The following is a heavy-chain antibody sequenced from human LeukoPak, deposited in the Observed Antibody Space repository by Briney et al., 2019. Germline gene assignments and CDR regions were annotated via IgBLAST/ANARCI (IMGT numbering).Heavy chain of an antibody. CDR3: ARGEWGNTNYYDSSGYWYYFDY. V-gene: IGHV1-69*05. D-gene: IGHD3-22*01. CDR1: GGTFSSYA. CDR2: IIPIFGTA. J-gene: IGHJ4*02. Sequence: ASVKVSCKASGGTFSSYAISWVRQAPGQGLEWMGGIIPIFGTANYAQKFQGRVTITTDETTSTAYMELSSLRSEDTAVYYCARGEWGNTNYYDSSGYWYYFDYWGQGTLVTVSS.